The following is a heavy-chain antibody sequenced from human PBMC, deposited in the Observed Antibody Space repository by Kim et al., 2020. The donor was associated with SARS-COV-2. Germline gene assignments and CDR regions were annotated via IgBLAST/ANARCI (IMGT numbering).Heavy chain of an antibody. CDR2: ISYDGSNK. Sequence: GGSLRLSCAASGFTFSSYGMHWVRQAPGKGLEWVAVISYDGSNKYYADSVKGRFTISRDNSKNTLYLQMNSLRAEDTAVYYCAKDLGEKWEPPYYYYGM. CDR1: GFTFSSYG. J-gene: IGHJ6*01. D-gene: IGHD1-26*01. CDR3: AKDLGEKWEPPYYYYGM. V-gene: IGHV3-30*18.